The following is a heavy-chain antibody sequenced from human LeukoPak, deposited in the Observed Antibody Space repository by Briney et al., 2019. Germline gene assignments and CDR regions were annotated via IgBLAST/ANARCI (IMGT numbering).Heavy chain of an antibody. CDR1: GGTFSSYA. D-gene: IGHD6-13*01. CDR3: ARENSSSPQFRYYYHGMDV. Sequence: SVKVSCKASGGTFSSYAISWVRQAPGQGLEWMGRIIPILGIANYAQKFQGRVTITADKSTSTAYVELSSLRSEDTAVYYCARENSSSPQFRYYYHGMDVWGQGTTVTVSS. CDR2: IIPILGIA. J-gene: IGHJ6*02. V-gene: IGHV1-69*04.